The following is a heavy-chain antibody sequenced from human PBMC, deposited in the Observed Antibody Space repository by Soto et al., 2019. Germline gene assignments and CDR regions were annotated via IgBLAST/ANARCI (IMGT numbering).Heavy chain of an antibody. D-gene: IGHD1-26*01. CDR3: ARLISGSYYRGYYYYGMDV. CDR2: IYYSGST. J-gene: IGHJ6*02. Sequence: PSETLSLTCTVSGGSIASSLYYWGWVRQSPGKGLEWIESIYYSGSTHYNPSLKSRVTVSVDTSKNQFSLKLSSVTAADTAVYYCARLISGSYYRGYYYYGMDVWGQGTTVTVSS. V-gene: IGHV4-39*01. CDR1: GGSIASSLYY.